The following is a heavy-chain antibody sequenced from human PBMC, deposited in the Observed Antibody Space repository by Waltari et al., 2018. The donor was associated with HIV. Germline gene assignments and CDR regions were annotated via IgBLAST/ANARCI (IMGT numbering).Heavy chain of an antibody. J-gene: IGHJ4*02. CDR2: MNQRGGT. D-gene: IGHD4-17*01. CDR1: GGSFSGYS. Sequence: QVQLQQRGAILLRPSETLSLTCAVSGGSFSGYSWNWIRQAPGKGLECIGEMNQRGGTNYNASLESRITSSVDTSNNYFSLEMNSVTAADTAVYFCARGLRTVTPRNWGPGTLVTVSS. V-gene: IGHV4-34*01. CDR3: ARGLRTVTPRN.